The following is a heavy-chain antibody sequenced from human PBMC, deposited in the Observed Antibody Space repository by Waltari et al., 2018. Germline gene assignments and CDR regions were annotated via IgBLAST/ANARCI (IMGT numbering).Heavy chain of an antibody. CDR3: ARDYYYGSGSLDS. D-gene: IGHD3-10*01. J-gene: IGHJ4*02. V-gene: IGHV4-4*09. CDR2: ISTSGST. CDR1: GDSISSYY. Sequence: QVQLQESGPGLVKASATLSLICSVSGDSISSYYWSWIRQPPGKGLEWIGYISTSGSTNYNPSLKSRVTISVDTSKNQFSLKLGSVTAADTALYYCARDYYYGSGSLDSWGQGALVTVSS.